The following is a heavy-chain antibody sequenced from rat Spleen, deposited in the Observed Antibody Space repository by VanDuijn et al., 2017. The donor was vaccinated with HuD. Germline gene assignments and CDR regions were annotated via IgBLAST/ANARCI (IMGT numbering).Heavy chain of an antibody. CDR2: INSAGST. J-gene: IGHJ3*01. CDR1: GYSITNSYR. CDR3: ARSEGTHYYLPFAS. Sequence: EVQLQESGPGLVKPSQSLSLTCSVTGYSITNSYRWNWIRKFPGNKLEWMGYINSAGSTVYNPSLKSRISITRDTSKNQFFLQVNSVTTEDTATYYGARSEGTHYYLPFASWGQGTLVTVSS. D-gene: IGHD1-12*02. V-gene: IGHV3-3*01.